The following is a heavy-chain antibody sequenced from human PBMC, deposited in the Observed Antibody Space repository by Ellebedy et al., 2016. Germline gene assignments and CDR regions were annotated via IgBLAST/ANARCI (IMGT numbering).Heavy chain of an antibody. CDR1: GFTVSTSY. CDR2: IYRGAGT. Sequence: GESLKISCAASGFTVSTSYMSWVRQAPGKGLEWVSVIYRGAGTYYAGSVKGRFTISRDNSKNTLYLQMNSLRAEDTAVYYCARDSKRVDAFDIWGQGTMVTVSS. D-gene: IGHD6-25*01. V-gene: IGHV3-53*01. CDR3: ARDSKRVDAFDI. J-gene: IGHJ3*02.